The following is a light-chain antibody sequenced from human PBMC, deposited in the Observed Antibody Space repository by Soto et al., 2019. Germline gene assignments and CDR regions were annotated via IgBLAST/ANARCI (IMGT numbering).Light chain of an antibody. J-gene: IGLJ3*02. Sequence: QSVLTQPPSVSGAPGQRVTISCTESSSNIGAGYDVPWYQQLPGTAPKLLIYGNSNRPSGVPDRFSGSKSGTAASLAITGLQAEDEADYYCQSYDSSLSGWVLGGGTKVTVL. CDR3: QSYDSSLSGWV. CDR1: SSNIGAGYD. V-gene: IGLV1-40*01. CDR2: GNS.